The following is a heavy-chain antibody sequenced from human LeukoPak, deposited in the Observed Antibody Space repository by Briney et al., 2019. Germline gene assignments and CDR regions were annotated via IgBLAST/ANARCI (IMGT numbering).Heavy chain of an antibody. Sequence: SETPSLTCTVSGGSISSYYWSWIRQPPGKGLEWIGFIYYSGSTNYNPSLKSRVTISVHTSKNQFSLKLSSVTAADTAVYYCARVKYHFWSGYYFDNWGRGTLVTVSS. CDR3: ARVKYHFWSGYYFDN. CDR1: GGSISSYY. J-gene: IGHJ4*02. D-gene: IGHD3-3*01. CDR2: IYYSGST. V-gene: IGHV4-59*01.